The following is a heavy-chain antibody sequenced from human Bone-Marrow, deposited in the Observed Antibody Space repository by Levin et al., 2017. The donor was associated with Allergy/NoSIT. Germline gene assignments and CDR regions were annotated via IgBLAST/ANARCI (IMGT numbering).Heavy chain of an antibody. Sequence: GGSLRLSCAVSGFTFSNYGMHWVRQAPGKGLEWVALISYDGSDKDYAVSVKGRFTISRDSSKNTLYLQMNSLRAEDTAVYYCAKLLPWLVLTAPFDYWGQGTLVTVSS. CDR2: ISYDGSDK. J-gene: IGHJ4*02. D-gene: IGHD6-19*01. CDR3: AKLLPWLVLTAPFDY. CDR1: GFTFSNYG. V-gene: IGHV3-30*18.